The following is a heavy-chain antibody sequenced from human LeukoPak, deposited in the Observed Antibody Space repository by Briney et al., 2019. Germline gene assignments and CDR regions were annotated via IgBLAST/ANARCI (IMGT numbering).Heavy chain of an antibody. Sequence: GGSLRLSCAASGFTFSSYAMTWVRQAPGKGLEWVSAISASGGSTYYADSVKGRFTISRDNSKSTLYLQMNSLRAEDTAVYYCAKVFRDGYNYPFDYWGQGTLVTVSS. D-gene: IGHD5-24*01. CDR1: GFTFSSYA. V-gene: IGHV3-23*01. CDR2: ISASGGST. J-gene: IGHJ4*02. CDR3: AKVFRDGYNYPFDY.